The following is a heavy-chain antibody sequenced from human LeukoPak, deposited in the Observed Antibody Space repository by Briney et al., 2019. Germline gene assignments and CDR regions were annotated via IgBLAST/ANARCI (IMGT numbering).Heavy chain of an antibody. D-gene: IGHD2-2*01. CDR1: GFTFSSYW. J-gene: IGHJ5*02. Sequence: GGSLRLSCAASGFTFSSYWIHWVRQAPGKGLVWVSRINSDGSSISYADSVKGRFTISRDNAKNTLYLQMNSLRAEDTAVYYCARQGGYCSSTSCYSGWFDPWGQGTLVTVPS. CDR2: INSDGSSI. V-gene: IGHV3-74*01. CDR3: ARQGGYCSSTSCYSGWFDP.